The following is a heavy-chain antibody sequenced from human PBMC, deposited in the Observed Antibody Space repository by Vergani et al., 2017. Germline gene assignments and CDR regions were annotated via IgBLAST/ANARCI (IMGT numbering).Heavy chain of an antibody. CDR2: IKSKTDGGTT. V-gene: IGHV3-15*01. Sequence: EVQLVESGGGLVKPGGSLRLSCAASGFTFSNACMSWVRQAPGKGLEWVGRIKSKTDGGTTDYAAPVKGRFTISRDDSKNTLYLQMNSMKTEDTAVYYCTTFLWFGDLFDYWCQGTLVTVSS. CDR3: TTFLWFGDLFDY. CDR1: GFTFSNAC. J-gene: IGHJ4*02. D-gene: IGHD3-10*01.